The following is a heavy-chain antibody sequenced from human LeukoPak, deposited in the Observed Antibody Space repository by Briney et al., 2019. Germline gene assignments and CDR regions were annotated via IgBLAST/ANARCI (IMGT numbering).Heavy chain of an antibody. CDR1: GYTFTGYY. V-gene: IGHV1-2*02. CDR2: INPNSGGT. Sequence: ASVKVSCKASGYTFTGYYMHWVRQAPGQGLEWMGWINPNSGGTNYAQKFQGRVTMTRDTSISTAYMELSSLRSEDTAVYYCARDGELLWFGESRNWFDPWGQGTLVTVSS. J-gene: IGHJ5*02. D-gene: IGHD3-10*01. CDR3: ARDGELLWFGESRNWFDP.